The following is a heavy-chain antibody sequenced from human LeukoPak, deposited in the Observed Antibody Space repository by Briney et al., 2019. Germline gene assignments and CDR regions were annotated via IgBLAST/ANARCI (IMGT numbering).Heavy chain of an antibody. Sequence: ASVKVSCKASGYTFTSYGISWVRQAPGQGLEWMGWISAYNGNTNYAQKLQGRVTMTTDTSTSTAYMELRSLRSDDTAVYYCARALGQLLIRGDWFDPWGQGTLVTVST. D-gene: IGHD2-15*01. CDR2: ISAYNGNT. J-gene: IGHJ5*02. CDR1: GYTFTSYG. V-gene: IGHV1-18*01. CDR3: ARALGQLLIRGDWFDP.